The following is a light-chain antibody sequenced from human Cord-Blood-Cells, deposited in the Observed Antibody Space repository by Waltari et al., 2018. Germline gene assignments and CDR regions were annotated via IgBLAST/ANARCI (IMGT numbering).Light chain of an antibody. V-gene: IGKV1-9*01. J-gene: IGKJ2*01. CDR2: AAA. CDR3: QQLNSYPRT. CDR1: QGISSY. Sequence: IQLTQSPSSLSASVGDRVTITCRASQGISSYLAWYQQKPGKAPKLLIYAAATLQSGVPSRFSGSGSGTDFTLAISSRQPEDVATYDCQQLNSYPRTFGQGTKLEIK.